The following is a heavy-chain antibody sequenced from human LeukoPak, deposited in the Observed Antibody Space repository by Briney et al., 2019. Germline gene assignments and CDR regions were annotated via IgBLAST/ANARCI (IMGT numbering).Heavy chain of an antibody. V-gene: IGHV3-30-3*01. Sequence: GRSLRLSCAASGFTFSSYAMHWVRQAPGEGLEWVAVISYDGSNKYYADSVKGRFTTSRDNSKNTLYLQMNSLRAEDTAVYYCASAITMLVVATGYWGQGTLVTVSS. CDR2: ISYDGSNK. J-gene: IGHJ4*02. CDR1: GFTFSSYA. D-gene: IGHD3-22*01. CDR3: ASAITMLVVATGY.